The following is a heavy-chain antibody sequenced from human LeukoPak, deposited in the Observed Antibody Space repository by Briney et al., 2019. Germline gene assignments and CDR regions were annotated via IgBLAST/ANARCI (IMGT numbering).Heavy chain of an antibody. CDR1: GFTFSNSW. CDR3: ARDLFSLGDSADNWFDP. V-gene: IGHV3-7*01. D-gene: IGHD3-10*01. CDR2: INQEGSGR. J-gene: IGHJ5*02. Sequence: GGSLRLSCGASGFTFSNSWMSWVRQAPGKGLEWVAHINQEGSGRYYVDSVKGRFTISTRNAKNILYLQMNSLRAECTALYYCARDLFSLGDSADNWFDPGGQGTLVTVSS.